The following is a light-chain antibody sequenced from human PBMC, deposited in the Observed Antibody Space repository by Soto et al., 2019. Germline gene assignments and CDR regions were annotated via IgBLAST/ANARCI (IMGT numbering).Light chain of an antibody. Sequence: DIQMTQSPSSLSASVGDRVTITCQASQDISNYLNWYQQKPGKAPKLLIYDASNLATGVPSRFSASGYGTDFTFPISSLQPEDIETYYCQQYDNLPITFGQGTRLEIK. CDR1: QDISNY. CDR3: QQYDNLPIT. CDR2: DAS. V-gene: IGKV1-33*01. J-gene: IGKJ5*01.